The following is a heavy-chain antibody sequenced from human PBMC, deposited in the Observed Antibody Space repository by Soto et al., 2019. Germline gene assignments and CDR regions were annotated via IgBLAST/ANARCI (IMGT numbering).Heavy chain of an antibody. D-gene: IGHD2-8*01. CDR3: ARSAGYCTNGVRYSSWFDP. V-gene: IGHV1-69*02. CDR2: IIPILGIA. J-gene: IGHJ5*02. CDR1: GGTFSSYT. Sequence: GASVKVSCKASGGTFSSYTISWVRQAPGQGLEWMGRIIPILGIANYAQKFQGRVTITADKSTGTAYMELSSLRSEDTAVYYCARSAGYCTNGVRYSSWFDPWGQGTLVTVSS.